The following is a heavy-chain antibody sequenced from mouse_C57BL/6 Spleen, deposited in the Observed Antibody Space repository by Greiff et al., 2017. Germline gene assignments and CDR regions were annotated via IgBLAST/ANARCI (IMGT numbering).Heavy chain of an antibody. CDR1: GYAFSSYW. CDR2: IYPGDGDT. Sequence: QVQLQQSGAELVKPGASVKISCKASGYAFSSYWMNWVKQRPGKGLEWIGQIYPGDGDTNYNGKFKGKATLTADKSSSTAYMQRSSLTSEDSAVYFCARKTLYYAMDYWGQGTSVTVSS. J-gene: IGHJ4*01. CDR3: ARKTLYYAMDY. V-gene: IGHV1-80*01.